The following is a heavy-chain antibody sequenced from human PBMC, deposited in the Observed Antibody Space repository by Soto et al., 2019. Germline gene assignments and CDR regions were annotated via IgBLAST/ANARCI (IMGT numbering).Heavy chain of an antibody. Sequence: GESLKISCTASGFTFGDYAMSWFRQAPGKGLKWVGFIRSKTGGGTTDDAAPVKGRFTISRDDSKNTLYLQMNSLKTEDTAVYYCTTARGLTGTQEFDYWGQGTLVTVSS. CDR1: GFTFGDYA. D-gene: IGHD1-7*01. J-gene: IGHJ4*02. CDR3: TTARGLTGTQEFDY. CDR2: IRSKTGGGTT. V-gene: IGHV3-49*03.